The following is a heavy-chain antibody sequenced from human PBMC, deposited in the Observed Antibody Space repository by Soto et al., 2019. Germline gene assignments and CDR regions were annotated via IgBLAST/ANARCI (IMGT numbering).Heavy chain of an antibody. CDR2: ICGSGGSK. V-gene: IGHV3-23*01. CDR3: AKAFSWYDY. J-gene: IGHJ4*02. CDR1: GFTFSSYG. D-gene: IGHD6-13*01. Sequence: GGSLRLSCGASGFTFSSYGMHWVRQAPGKGLEWVSGICGSGGSKYYADSVKGRFTISRDNSKNTLYLQMSSLRAEDTAVYYCAKAFSWYDYWGQGTLVTVSS.